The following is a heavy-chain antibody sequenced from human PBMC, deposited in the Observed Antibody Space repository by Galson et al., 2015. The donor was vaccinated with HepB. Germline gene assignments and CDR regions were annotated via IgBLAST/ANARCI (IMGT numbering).Heavy chain of an antibody. CDR1: GYTFTSYD. V-gene: IGHV1-8*01. Sequence: SVKVSCKASGYTFTSYDINWVRQATGQGLEWMGWMNPNSGNTGYAQKFQGRVTMTRNTSISTAYMELSSLRSEDTAVYYCASATTVIYYYYYGRDVWGQGTTVTVSS. D-gene: IGHD4-17*01. CDR2: MNPNSGNT. CDR3: ASATTVIYYYYYGRDV. J-gene: IGHJ6*02.